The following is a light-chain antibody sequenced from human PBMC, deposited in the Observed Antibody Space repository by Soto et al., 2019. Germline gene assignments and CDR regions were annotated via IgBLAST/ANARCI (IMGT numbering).Light chain of an antibody. CDR3: SSYTSSSTPYV. J-gene: IGLJ1*01. Sequence: QCALTQPASVSGSPGQSITISCTGTSSDVGGYNYVSWYQQHPGKAPKLMIYEVSNRPSGVSNRFSGSKSGNTASLTISGLQAEDEADYYCSSYTSSSTPYVFGTGTKLTAL. CDR2: EVS. V-gene: IGLV2-14*01. CDR1: SSDVGGYNY.